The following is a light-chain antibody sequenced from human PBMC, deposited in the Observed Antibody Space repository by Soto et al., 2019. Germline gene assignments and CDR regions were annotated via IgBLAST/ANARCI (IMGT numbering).Light chain of an antibody. CDR1: QSLLHSNGHNY. Sequence: DIVMTQSLLSLPITPGEPASISCRSIQSLLHSNGHNYLVWCLQKPGQSPQLLIYFSSNRASGVPDMFSGSGSGTDFTLKISTVEAEDVGVYYSMHALQTPITFGQRTRLE. CDR3: MHALQTPIT. V-gene: IGKV2-28*01. CDR2: FSS. J-gene: IGKJ5*01.